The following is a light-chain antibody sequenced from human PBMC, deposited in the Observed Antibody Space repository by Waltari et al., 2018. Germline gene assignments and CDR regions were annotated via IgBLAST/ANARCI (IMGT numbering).Light chain of an antibody. CDR1: QRVNSY. V-gene: IGKV3-11*01. CDR2: DGS. Sequence: EIVLTPSPATLSLSPGERATLPCRASQRVNSYLAWYQPKPGQAPRLPIYDGSRRASGIPARFSGSGSGTDFTLTIGSLEPEDSAVYYCQQRGHWPPDATFGPGTRVDIK. J-gene: IGKJ3*01. CDR3: QQRGHWPPDAT.